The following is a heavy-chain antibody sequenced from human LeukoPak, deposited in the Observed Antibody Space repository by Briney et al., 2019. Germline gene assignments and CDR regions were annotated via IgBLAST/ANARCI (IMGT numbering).Heavy chain of an antibody. Sequence: SVKVSCKASGGTFNSYTINWVRQAPGQGLEWMGGIIPIFGTANYAQKFQGRVTITADEPTSTAYMELSSLRPEDTAVYYCARTSHYVDIAAPIPYGIYYFNYWGQGTLVTVSS. J-gene: IGHJ4*02. V-gene: IGHV1-69*13. D-gene: IGHD5-12*01. CDR2: IIPIFGTA. CDR1: GGTFNSYT. CDR3: ARTSHYVDIAAPIPYGIYYFNY.